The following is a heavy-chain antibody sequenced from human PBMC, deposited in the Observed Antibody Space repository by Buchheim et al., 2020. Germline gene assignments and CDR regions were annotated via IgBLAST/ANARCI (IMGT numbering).Heavy chain of an antibody. CDR3: ARTEISYYDFWSGNHFDY. CDR2: IYYSGST. J-gene: IGHJ4*02. D-gene: IGHD3-3*01. Sequence: QLQLQESGPGLVKPSETLSLTCTVSGGSISSSSYYWGWIRQPPGKGLEWIGSIYYSGSTYYNPSLKSRVTISVDTSKNQFSLKLSSVTAADTAVYYCARTEISYYDFWSGNHFDYWGQGTL. V-gene: IGHV4-39*01. CDR1: GGSISSSSYY.